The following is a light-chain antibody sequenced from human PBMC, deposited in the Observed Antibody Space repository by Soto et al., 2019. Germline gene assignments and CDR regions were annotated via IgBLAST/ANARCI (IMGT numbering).Light chain of an antibody. CDR2: DAS. CDR3: QQYVGSSRT. V-gene: IGKV1-5*01. CDR1: QSISSW. Sequence: DIQMTQSPSTLSSSVGDRLTLTCRASQSISSWLAWYQQKPGKAPKLLIYDASSLESGVPSRFSGSGSGTEFTLTISRLQPEDFAVYHCQQYVGSSRTFGQGTKVDI. J-gene: IGKJ1*01.